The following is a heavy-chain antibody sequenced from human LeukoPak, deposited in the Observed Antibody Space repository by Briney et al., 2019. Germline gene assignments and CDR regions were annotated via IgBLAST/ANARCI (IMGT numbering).Heavy chain of an antibody. J-gene: IGHJ3*02. CDR2: INHSGST. CDR1: GGSFSGYY. V-gene: IGHV4-34*01. CDR3: ARQHDTHAFDI. D-gene: IGHD3-22*01. Sequence: SETLSLTCAVYGGSFSGYYWSWIRQPPGKGLEWIGEINHSGSTNYNPSLKSRVTISVDTSKNQFSLKLSSVTAAGTAVYYCARQHDTHAFDIWGQGTMVTVSS.